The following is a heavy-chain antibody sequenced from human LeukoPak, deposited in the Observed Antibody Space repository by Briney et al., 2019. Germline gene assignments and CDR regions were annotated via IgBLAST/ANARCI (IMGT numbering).Heavy chain of an antibody. J-gene: IGHJ4*02. CDR1: GGSFSGYY. CDR3: ARDPIAGRVGYYFDY. V-gene: IGHV4-34*01. Sequence: SETLSLTCAVYGGSFSGYYWGWIRQPPGKGLEWIGEINHSGSTNYNPSLKSRVTISVDTSKNQFSLKLSSVTAADTAVYYCARDPIAGRVGYYFDYWGQGTLVTVSS. CDR2: INHSGST. D-gene: IGHD6-13*01.